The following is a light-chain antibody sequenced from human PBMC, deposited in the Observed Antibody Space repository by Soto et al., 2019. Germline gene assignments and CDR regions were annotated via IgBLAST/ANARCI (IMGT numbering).Light chain of an antibody. J-gene: IGLJ1*01. Sequence: QSALTQPASVSGPLGQSIVFSCTGRRSDIGSYALVSWYQQYPGKAPKVVIFEGTKRPSGVSNRFSGSKSGNTASLTISGLQTEDEADYYCCSYAGSRTYVFGAGTKLTVL. CDR1: RSDIGSYAL. CDR3: CSYAGSRTYV. CDR2: EGT. V-gene: IGLV2-23*01.